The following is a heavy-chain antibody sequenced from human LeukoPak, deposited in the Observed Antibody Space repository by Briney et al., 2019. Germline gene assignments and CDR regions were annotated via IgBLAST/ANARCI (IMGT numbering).Heavy chain of an antibody. CDR3: ARGAPGVVAFDH. D-gene: IGHD3-22*01. V-gene: IGHV3-30*04. CDR2: LSSVGRTQ. CDR1: GFSLSSFA. Sequence: GGSLRLSCVVSGFSLSSFAMHWVRQAPGKGLEWVTILSSVGRTQNHADSVRGRFTVSRDDSKETIYLQMNSLRREDTAIYYCARGAPGVVAFDHWGQGALVTVSS. J-gene: IGHJ4*02.